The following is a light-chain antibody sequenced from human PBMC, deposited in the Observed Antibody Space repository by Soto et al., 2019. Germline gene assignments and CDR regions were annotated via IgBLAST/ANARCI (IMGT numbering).Light chain of an antibody. CDR3: QHSYSTPPYT. CDR2: AAS. J-gene: IGKJ2*01. V-gene: IGKV1-39*01. Sequence: DIQMTQSPSSLSASVGDRVTITCRASQSISSYLNWYQQKPRKAPKLLIYAASSLQSGVPSRFSGSGSGTDFNLTISSLQPEDGATYYGQHSYSTPPYTFGQGTKLEIK. CDR1: QSISSY.